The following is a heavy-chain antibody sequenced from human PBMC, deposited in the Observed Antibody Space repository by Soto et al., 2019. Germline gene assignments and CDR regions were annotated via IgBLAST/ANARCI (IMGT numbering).Heavy chain of an antibody. V-gene: IGHV3-23*01. CDR3: AKGYCSSTSCPGEFDP. CDR1: GFTFSAYA. Sequence: PGGSLRLSCAASGFTFSAYAMHWVRQAPGKGLEWVSAISGSGGSTYYADSVKGRFTISRDNAKNTLYLQMNSLRAEDTAVYYCAKGYCSSTSCPGEFDPWGQGTLVTVSS. J-gene: IGHJ5*02. D-gene: IGHD2-2*01. CDR2: ISGSGGST.